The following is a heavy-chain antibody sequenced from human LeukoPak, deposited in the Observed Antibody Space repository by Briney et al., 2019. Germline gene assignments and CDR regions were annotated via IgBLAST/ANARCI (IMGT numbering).Heavy chain of an antibody. Sequence: GGSLRLSCAASGFTSSSHAMSWVRQAPGKGLEWVSAISGSGGSTYYADSVKGRFTISRDNSKNTLYLQMNSLRAEDTAVYYCANGIAAAGGFDYWGQGTLVTVSS. CDR3: ANGIAAAGGFDY. CDR1: GFTSSSHA. CDR2: ISGSGGST. J-gene: IGHJ4*02. V-gene: IGHV3-23*01. D-gene: IGHD6-13*01.